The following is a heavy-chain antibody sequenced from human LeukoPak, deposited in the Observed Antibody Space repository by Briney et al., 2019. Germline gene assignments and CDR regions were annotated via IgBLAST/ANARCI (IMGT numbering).Heavy chain of an antibody. D-gene: IGHD2-2*01. CDR2: IWSDGSNK. J-gene: IGHJ3*02. V-gene: IGHV3-33*01. CDR3: ARRGYCSSTSCYADAFDI. Sequence: GRSLRLSCAASGFTFSSFGMHWVRQAPGKGLEWVAVIWSDGSNKYYADSVKGRFTISRDNSKNTLYLQMNSLRAEDAAVYYCARRGYCSSTSCYADAFDIWAKGQWSPSLQ. CDR1: GFTFSSFG.